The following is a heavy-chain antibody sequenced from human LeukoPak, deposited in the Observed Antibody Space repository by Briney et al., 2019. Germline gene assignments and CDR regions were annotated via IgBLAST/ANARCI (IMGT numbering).Heavy chain of an antibody. CDR1: ELTFSTYS. J-gene: IGHJ6*04. CDR3: AELGITMIGGV. CDR2: ISSSGSTI. V-gene: IGHV3-48*04. D-gene: IGHD3-10*02. Sequence: PGGSLRLSCAASELTFSTYSMNWVRQAPGKGLEWVSYISSSGSTIYYADSVKGRFTISRDNAKNSLYLQMNSLRAEDTAVYYCAELGITMIGGVWGKGTTVTISS.